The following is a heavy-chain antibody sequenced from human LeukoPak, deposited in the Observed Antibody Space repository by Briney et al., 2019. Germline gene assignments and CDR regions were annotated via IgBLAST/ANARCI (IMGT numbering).Heavy chain of an antibody. CDR1: GCSISSSTYY. J-gene: IGHJ4*02. Sequence: SETLSLTCTVSGCSISSSTYYWGWLRQPPGQGLEWIGSIYYSGSTYYNPSLKRRVTISVDTSKNQFSLKLSSVTAADTAVYYCAGGGSSVLGYWGQGTLVTVSS. CDR2: IYYSGST. D-gene: IGHD6-19*01. CDR3: AGGGSSVLGY. V-gene: IGHV4-39*01.